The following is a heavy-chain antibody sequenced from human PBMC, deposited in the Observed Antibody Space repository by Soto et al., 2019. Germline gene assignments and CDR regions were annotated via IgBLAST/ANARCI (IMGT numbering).Heavy chain of an antibody. CDR1: GFIFGDYA. V-gene: IGHV3-49*03. CDR3: TRDSGCGGDCYENYFDY. J-gene: IGHJ4*02. D-gene: IGHD2-21*02. Sequence: SLRLSCTASGFIFGDYAMSWFRQAPGKGLEWVGFIKSKTYGATTDYAASVKGRFTISRDDSKSIAYLQMNSLESEDTAVYYCTRDSGCGGDCYENYFDYWGQGTLVTVSS. CDR2: IKSKTYGATT.